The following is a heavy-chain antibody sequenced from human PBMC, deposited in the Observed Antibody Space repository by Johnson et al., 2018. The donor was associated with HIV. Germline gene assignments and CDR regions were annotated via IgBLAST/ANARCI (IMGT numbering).Heavy chain of an antibody. CDR2: IWYDGSNE. CDR1: AFTFSSYG. V-gene: IGHV3-33*08. J-gene: IGHJ3*02. CDR3: ASSAPGLLPNDAFDI. Sequence: QVQLVESGGGVVQPGRSLRLSCAASAFTFSSYGMHWVRQAPGKGLEWVAVIWYDGSNEYYADSVKGRFTISRDNSKNTLYLQMNSLRAEDTAVYYCASSAPGLLPNDAFDIWGQGTMVTVSS. D-gene: IGHD2-15*01.